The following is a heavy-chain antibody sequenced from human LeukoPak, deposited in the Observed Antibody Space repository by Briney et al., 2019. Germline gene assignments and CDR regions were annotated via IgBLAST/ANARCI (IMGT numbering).Heavy chain of an antibody. CDR1: GYSISSGYY. CDR2: IYHSGST. J-gene: IGHJ5*02. CDR3: ARSINWFDP. V-gene: IGHV4-38-2*02. Sequence: SETLSLTCTVSGYSISSGYYWGWIRQPPGKGLEWIGSIYHSGSTYYNPSLKSRVTISVDTSKNHFSLKLSSVTAADTAVYYCARSINWFDPWGQGTLVTVSS. D-gene: IGHD3-9*01.